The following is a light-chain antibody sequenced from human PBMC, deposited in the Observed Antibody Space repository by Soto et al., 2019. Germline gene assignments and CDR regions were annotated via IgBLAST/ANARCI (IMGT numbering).Light chain of an antibody. CDR3: QQRNNWPPIT. CDR2: DAS. CDR1: QSVGRY. V-gene: IGKV3-11*01. J-gene: IGKJ5*01. Sequence: ENVLTQSPAILSLSPGDTATLSCRASQSVGRYLAWYQQKPGQAPRLVIYDASNRVTGVPDRFSGSGSGTDFTLSISHLEPEDFAVYYCQQRNNWPPITFGQGTR.